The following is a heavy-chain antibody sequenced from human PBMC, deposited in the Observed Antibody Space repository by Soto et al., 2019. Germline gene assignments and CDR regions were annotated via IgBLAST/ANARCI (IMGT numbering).Heavy chain of an antibody. CDR3: ARSVRSGSFPYYYYAMDV. Sequence: GGSLRLSCAASGFTFSSYGMHWVRQAPGKGLEWVAVISHDGSSTSYADSVKGGFTISRDNAKNTLDLQMLGLRAEDMAVYYCARSVRSGSFPYYYYAMDVWGQGTTVTVSS. V-gene: IGHV3-30*03. J-gene: IGHJ6*02. CDR1: GFTFSSYG. CDR2: ISHDGSST. D-gene: IGHD3-10*01.